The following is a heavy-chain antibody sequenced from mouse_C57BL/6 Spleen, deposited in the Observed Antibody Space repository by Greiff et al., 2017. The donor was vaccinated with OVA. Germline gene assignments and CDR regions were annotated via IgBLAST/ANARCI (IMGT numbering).Heavy chain of an antibody. Sequence: QVQLQQSGPELVKPGASVKISCKASGYAFSSSWMNWVKQRPGKGLEWIGRIYPGDGDTNYNGKFKGKATLTADKSSSTAYMQLSSLTSEDAAVYFCAGGYDYAWFAYWGQGTLVTVSA. D-gene: IGHD2-4*01. CDR1: GYAFSSSW. CDR3: AGGYDYAWFAY. J-gene: IGHJ3*01. V-gene: IGHV1-82*01. CDR2: IYPGDGDT.